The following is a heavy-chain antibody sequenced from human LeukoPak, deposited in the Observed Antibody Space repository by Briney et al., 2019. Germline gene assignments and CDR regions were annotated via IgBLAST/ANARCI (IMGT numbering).Heavy chain of an antibody. CDR1: GFTFSSYA. Sequence: QPGRSLRLSCAASGFTFSSYAMHWVRQALGKGLEWVAVISYDGSNKYYADSVKGRFTISRDNSKNTLYLQMNSLRAEDTAVYYCARDDGYDYWGQGTLVTVSS. V-gene: IGHV3-30*01. D-gene: IGHD5-24*01. CDR2: ISYDGSNK. J-gene: IGHJ4*02. CDR3: ARDDGYDY.